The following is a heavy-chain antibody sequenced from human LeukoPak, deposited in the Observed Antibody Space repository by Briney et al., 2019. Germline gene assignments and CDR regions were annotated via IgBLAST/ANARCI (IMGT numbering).Heavy chain of an antibody. CDR2: MYRVGNT. V-gene: IGHV3-66*01. D-gene: IGHD1-26*01. J-gene: IGHJ3*02. CDR3: ARGLTVGATGVWAFDI. CDR1: GFTVSNNY. Sequence: GGSLRLSCAASGFTVSNNYMTWVRQAPGKGLEWVSVMYRVGNTYYADFVKGRFTISRDNFKNTLHLQMNSLRVEDTALYYCARGLTVGATGVWAFDIWGQGTMDTVSS.